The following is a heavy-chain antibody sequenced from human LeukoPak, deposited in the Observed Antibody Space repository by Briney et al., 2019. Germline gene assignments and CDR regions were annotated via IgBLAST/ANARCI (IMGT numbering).Heavy chain of an antibody. CDR3: ARLSTACSSTSCYFDWFDP. V-gene: IGHV4-38-2*01. J-gene: IGHJ5*02. CDR1: GYTISSGYY. CDR2: IYHSGST. D-gene: IGHD2-2*01. Sequence: SETLSLTCAVSGYTISSGYYWGWIRQPPGKGLEWIGSIYHSGSTYYNPSLKSRVTISVDTSKNQFSLKLSSVTAADTAVYYCARLSTACSSTSCYFDWFDPWGQGTLVTVSS.